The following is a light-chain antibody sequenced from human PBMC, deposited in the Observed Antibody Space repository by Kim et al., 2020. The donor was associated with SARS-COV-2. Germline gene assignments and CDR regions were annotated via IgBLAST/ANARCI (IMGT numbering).Light chain of an antibody. CDR2: QDT. Sequence: PGQTGSVTCSGDKLGDKYACWYQQRPGQSPVVVIYQDTKRPSGIPERFSGSNSGNTATLTISGTQAMDEADYYCQAWDDNKVGFGGGTQLTVL. CDR3: QAWDDNKVG. J-gene: IGLJ2*01. CDR1: KLGDKY. V-gene: IGLV3-1*01.